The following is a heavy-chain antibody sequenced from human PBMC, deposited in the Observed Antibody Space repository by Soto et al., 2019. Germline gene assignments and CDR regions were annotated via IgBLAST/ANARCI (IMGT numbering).Heavy chain of an antibody. CDR3: AILDRSGYHGAFDY. CDR2: ISAYNGNT. Sequence: QVQLVQYGAEVKKPGASVKVSCKASGYTFTSYGISWVRQAPGQGLEWMGWISAYNGNTNYAQKPQGRVTMTADTSTSTAYMELRSLRSDDPAVYYCAILDRSGYHGAFDYWGQGTLVPVSS. J-gene: IGHJ4*02. CDR1: GYTFTSYG. V-gene: IGHV1-18*04. D-gene: IGHD3-22*01.